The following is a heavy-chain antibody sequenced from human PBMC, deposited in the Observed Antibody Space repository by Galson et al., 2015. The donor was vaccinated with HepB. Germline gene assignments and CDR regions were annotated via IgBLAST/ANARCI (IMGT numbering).Heavy chain of an antibody. CDR2: ISSSSSYI. Sequence: SLRLSCAASGFTFSSYSMNWVRQAPGKGLEWVSSISSSSSYIYYADSVKGRFTISRDNAKNSLYLQMNSLRAEDTAVYYCARDKYYGSGSSLYYYYYYGMDVWGQGTTVTVSS. CDR1: GFTFSSYS. V-gene: IGHV3-21*01. CDR3: ARDKYYGSGSSLYYYYYYGMDV. D-gene: IGHD3-10*01. J-gene: IGHJ6*02.